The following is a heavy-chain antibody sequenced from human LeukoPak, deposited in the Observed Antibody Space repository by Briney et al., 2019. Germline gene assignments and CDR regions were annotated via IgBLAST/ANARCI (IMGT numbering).Heavy chain of an antibody. CDR2: IGWNSGDI. CDR3: AKVTDNYSSSGFDY. CDR1: GGSISSGGYS. V-gene: IGHV3-9*01. Sequence: LSLTCAVSGGSISSGGYSWIWIRQPPGKGLEWVSGIGWNSGDIGYADSVKGRFTISRDNAKNSLYLQMNSLRAEDTALYYCAKVTDNYSSSGFDYWGQGTLVTVTS. D-gene: IGHD6-6*01. J-gene: IGHJ4*02.